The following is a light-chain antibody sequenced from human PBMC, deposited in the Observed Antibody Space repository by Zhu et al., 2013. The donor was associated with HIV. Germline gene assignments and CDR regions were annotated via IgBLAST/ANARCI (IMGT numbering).Light chain of an antibody. CDR2: DNT. J-gene: IGLJ3*02. V-gene: IGLV1-40*01. CDR1: SSNIGTGYD. CDR3: QTWGTGIRV. Sequence: QSVLTQPPSVSGAPGQRVTISCTGSSSNIGTGYDVHWYQQLPGAAPKLLIYDNTNRPSGVPDRFSGSKSGTSASLAISGLQSEDGADYYCQTWGTGIRVFGGGTKLTVL.